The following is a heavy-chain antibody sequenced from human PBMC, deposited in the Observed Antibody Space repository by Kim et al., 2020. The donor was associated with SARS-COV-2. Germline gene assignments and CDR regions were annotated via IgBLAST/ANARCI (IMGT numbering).Heavy chain of an antibody. J-gene: IGHJ4*02. Sequence: APVKGRVTISRDDSKNTLYLQMNSLKTEDTAVYYCTTLSYYDSSGYPFDYWGQGTLVTVSS. D-gene: IGHD3-22*01. CDR3: TTLSYYDSSGYPFDY. V-gene: IGHV3-15*01.